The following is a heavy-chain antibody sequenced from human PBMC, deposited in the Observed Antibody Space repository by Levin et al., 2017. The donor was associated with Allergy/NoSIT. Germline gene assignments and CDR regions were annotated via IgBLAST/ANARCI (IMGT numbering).Heavy chain of an antibody. CDR1: GGSVSGVNYY. V-gene: IGHV4-61*03. J-gene: IGHJ6*02. D-gene: IGHD5-24*01. CDR3: ARDEIGYKFPLQYFYGMDV. CDR2: INYSGST. Sequence: SQTLSLTCSVSGGSVSGVNYYWNWIRQPPGKELEWIGYINYSGSTSYNPSLKSRVTISVDASKTHFFFQLTSVTAADTAVYFCARDEIGYKFPLQYFYGMDVWGQGTTVTVSS.